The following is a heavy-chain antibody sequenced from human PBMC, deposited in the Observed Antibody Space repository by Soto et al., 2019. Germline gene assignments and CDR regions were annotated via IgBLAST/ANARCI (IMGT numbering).Heavy chain of an antibody. Sequence: QVQLVQSGAEVKKPGSSVKVSCKASGGTFSSYAISWVRQAPGQGLEWMGGIIPIFGTANYAQKFQGRVTITADESTSTAYMELSSLRSEDTAVYYCASLPHSLVVAANDYFDYWGQGTLVTVSS. CDR3: ASLPHSLVVAANDYFDY. CDR2: IIPIFGTA. CDR1: GGTFSSYA. J-gene: IGHJ4*02. V-gene: IGHV1-69*12. D-gene: IGHD2-15*01.